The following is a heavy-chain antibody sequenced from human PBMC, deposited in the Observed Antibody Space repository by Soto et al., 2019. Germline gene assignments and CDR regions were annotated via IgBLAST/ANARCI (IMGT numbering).Heavy chain of an antibody. Sequence: PGGSLRLSCAASGFTFSSYGMHWVRQAPGKGLEWVAVISYDGSNKYYADSVKGRFTISRDNSKNTLYLQMNSLRAEDTAVYYCAAVAAVDYWGQGTLVTVSS. CDR3: AAVAAVDY. CDR2: ISYDGSNK. CDR1: GFTFSSYG. V-gene: IGHV3-30*03. D-gene: IGHD6-19*01. J-gene: IGHJ4*02.